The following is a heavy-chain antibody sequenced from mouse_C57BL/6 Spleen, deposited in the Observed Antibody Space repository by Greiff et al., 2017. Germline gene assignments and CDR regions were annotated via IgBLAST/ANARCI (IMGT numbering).Heavy chain of an antibody. Sequence: QVKLQQPGAELVKPGDSVKLSCKASGYTFTSYWMHWVKQRPGQGLEWMGMIHPNSGSTNYNEKFKSKATLTVDKSSSTAYMQLSSLTSEDSSVYYCAREEDYYGTPYYFDYWGQGTTLTVSS. J-gene: IGHJ2*01. CDR3: AREEDYYGTPYYFDY. CDR2: IHPNSGST. V-gene: IGHV1-64*01. D-gene: IGHD1-1*01. CDR1: GYTFTSYW.